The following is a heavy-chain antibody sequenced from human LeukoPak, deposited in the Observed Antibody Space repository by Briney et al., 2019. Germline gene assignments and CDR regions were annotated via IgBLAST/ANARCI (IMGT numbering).Heavy chain of an antibody. CDR1: GFPFSTYA. CDR3: VKSSWFGSFDY. Sequence: GGSLRLSCAASGFPFSTYAMNWVRQAPGKGLEWVSSIRGTGGGTYYADSVKGRFTISRDNSKNTLYLQMNSLRAEDTAVYYCVKSSWFGSFDYWGQGTLVTVSS. CDR2: IRGTGGGT. V-gene: IGHV3-23*01. J-gene: IGHJ4*02. D-gene: IGHD6-13*01.